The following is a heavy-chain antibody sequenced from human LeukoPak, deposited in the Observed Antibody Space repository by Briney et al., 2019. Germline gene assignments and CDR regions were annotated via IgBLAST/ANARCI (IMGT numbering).Heavy chain of an antibody. Sequence: GESLRLSCVGSGYTFTTYGMSWVRQAPGKGLEWVSGLDNDGDNTYYADSVKGRFTISRDNSKNTLYLQMNSLRVEDTAVYYCAKIAETSGTYGQGFDYWGQGTLVTVSS. CDR2: LDNDGDNT. D-gene: IGHD1-26*01. CDR3: AKIAETSGTYGQGFDY. CDR1: GYTFTTYG. V-gene: IGHV3-23*01. J-gene: IGHJ4*02.